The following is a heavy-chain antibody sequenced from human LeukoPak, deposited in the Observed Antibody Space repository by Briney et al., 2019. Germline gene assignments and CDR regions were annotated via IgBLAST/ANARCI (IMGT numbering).Heavy chain of an antibody. D-gene: IGHD6-13*01. V-gene: IGHV3-21*01. J-gene: IGHJ6*03. CDR3: ARATGYSSSWYGYYYYYMDV. Sequence: TGGSLRLSCAASGFTFSSYNMNWVRQAPGKGLEWVSSITSSSSYIYYADSVKGRFTISRDNAKNSLYLQMNSLRAEDTAVYYCARATGYSSSWYGYYYYYMDVWGKGTTVTISS. CDR1: GFTFSSYN. CDR2: ITSSSSYI.